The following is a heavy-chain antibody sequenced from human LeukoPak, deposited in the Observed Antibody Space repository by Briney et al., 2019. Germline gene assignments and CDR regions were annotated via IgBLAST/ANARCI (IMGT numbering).Heavy chain of an antibody. V-gene: IGHV4-59*01. D-gene: IGHD3-22*01. J-gene: IGHJ4*02. CDR1: GGSISSYY. CDR3: ARFTDSSGYGRY. CDR2: IYYSGST. Sequence: SETLSLTCTVSGGSISSYYWSWIRQPPGKGLEWIVYIYYSGSTNYNPSLKSRVTISVDTSKNQFSLKLSSVTAADTAVYYCARFTDSSGYGRYWGQGTLVTVSS.